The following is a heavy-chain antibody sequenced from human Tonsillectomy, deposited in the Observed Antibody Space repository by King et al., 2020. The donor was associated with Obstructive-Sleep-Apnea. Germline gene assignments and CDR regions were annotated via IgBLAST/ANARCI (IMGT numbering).Heavy chain of an antibody. CDR2: INTNTGNP. D-gene: IGHD3-16*01. V-gene: IGHV7-4-1*02. J-gene: IGHJ4*02. CDR3: ARDPRGPFDY. Sequence: QLVQSGSELKKPGASVKVSCKASGYTFTNYNMNWLRQAPGQGLEWMGWINTNTGNPTFAQGFTGRFVFSLDTSVSTAYLQVSSLKAEDTAVDYCARDPRGPFDYWGQGTLVTVSS. CDR1: GYTFTNYN.